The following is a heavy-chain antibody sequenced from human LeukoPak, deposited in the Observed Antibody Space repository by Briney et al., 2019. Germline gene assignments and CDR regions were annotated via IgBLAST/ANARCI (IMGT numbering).Heavy chain of an antibody. Sequence: GGSLRLSCAASGFTFSSYWMHWVRQAPGKGLVWVSRINSDGSSTSYADSVKGRFTISRDNAKNTLYLQMNSLRAEDTAVYYCAREGAEYCSGGSCYSWYFDLWGRGTLVTVSS. CDR3: AREGAEYCSGGSCYSWYFDL. CDR2: INSDGSST. CDR1: GFTFSSYW. D-gene: IGHD2-15*01. J-gene: IGHJ2*01. V-gene: IGHV3-74*01.